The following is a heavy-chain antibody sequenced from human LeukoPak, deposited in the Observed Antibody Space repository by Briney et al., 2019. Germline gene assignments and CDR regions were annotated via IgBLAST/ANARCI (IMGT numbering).Heavy chain of an antibody. CDR1: GDSVSGSNGA. V-gene: IGHV6-1*01. Sequence: SQTLSLTCVISGDSVSGSNGAWNWIRQSPSRGLEWLGRTYYGSKWYYAYAVSVKSRITINPDTSKNQFSLQLNSVTPEDTAVYYCAMGSWYYYDSSGYGSWAFDIWGQGTMVTVSS. CDR3: AMGSWYYYDSSGYGSWAFDI. J-gene: IGHJ3*02. D-gene: IGHD3-22*01. CDR2: TYYGSKWYY.